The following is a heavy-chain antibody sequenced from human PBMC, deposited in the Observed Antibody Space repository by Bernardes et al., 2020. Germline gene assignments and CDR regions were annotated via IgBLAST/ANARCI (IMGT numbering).Heavy chain of an antibody. CDR2: IKSKSDGGTT. CDR1: GFTLSDAW. D-gene: IGHD2-21*01. J-gene: IGHJ5*02. V-gene: IGHV3-15*01. CDR3: TKANCGGDCPGYNWFDP. Sequence: GGSLRLSCVASGFTLSDAWMTWDRQAPGKGLEWVGRIKSKSDGGTTDYAAPVKGRFMISRDDSKNTLYLQMNSLKAEDTAVYYCTKANCGGDCPGYNWFDPWGQGTLVTVSS.